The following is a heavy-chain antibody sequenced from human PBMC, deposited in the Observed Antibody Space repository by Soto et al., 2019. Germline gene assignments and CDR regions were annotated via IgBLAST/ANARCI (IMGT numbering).Heavy chain of an antibody. CDR1: GFTFSSYA. V-gene: IGHV3-23*01. CDR2: ICGSGDST. CDR3: AKGAAPRPDYYMDV. J-gene: IGHJ6*03. Sequence: EVQLLESGGGLVQPGGSLRLSCAASGFTFSSYAMSWVRQAPGKGLEWVSAICGSGDSTYYAYSVKGRFTISRDNSKNTLYLQMSSLRAEDTAVYYCAKGAAPRPDYYMDVWGKGTTVTVSS.